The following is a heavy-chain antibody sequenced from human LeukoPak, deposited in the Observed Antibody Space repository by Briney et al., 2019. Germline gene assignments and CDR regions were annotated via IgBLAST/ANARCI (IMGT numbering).Heavy chain of an antibody. J-gene: IGHJ3*02. Sequence: PGGSLRLSCAASGFTVSSNYMSWVRQAPGKGLEWVSVIYSGGSTYYADSVKGRFTISRDNSKNTLYLQMNSLRAEDTAVYYCASPYCGGDCFGHAFDIWGQGTMVTVSS. V-gene: IGHV3-66*01. CDR3: ASPYCGGDCFGHAFDI. CDR2: IYSGGST. CDR1: GFTVSSNY. D-gene: IGHD2-21*02.